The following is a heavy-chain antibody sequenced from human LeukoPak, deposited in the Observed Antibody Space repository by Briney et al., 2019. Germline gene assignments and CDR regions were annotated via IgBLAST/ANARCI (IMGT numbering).Heavy chain of an antibody. CDR2: IQHDGGRT. CDR1: GFSFSTYT. CDR3: ARDHYGGNSWDWYFDL. V-gene: IGHV3-30-3*01. Sequence: GGSLTLSCAASGFSFSTYTMNCVRQAPGKGLERVAGIQHDGGRTYYADSVKGRFTISRDNSKNTLYLEMNSLTPEDTALYYCARDHYGGNSWDWYFDLWGRGILVTVSS. D-gene: IGHD4-23*01. J-gene: IGHJ2*01.